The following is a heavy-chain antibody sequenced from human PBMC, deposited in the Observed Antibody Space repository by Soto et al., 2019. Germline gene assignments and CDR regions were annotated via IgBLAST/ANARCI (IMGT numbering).Heavy chain of an antibody. V-gene: IGHV4-4*02. CDR3: ARSEATVLDY. D-gene: IGHD4-17*01. CDR1: GGSMSSSNW. Sequence: QVQLQESGPGLVKPSGTLSLTCTVSGGSMSSSNWWNWIRQPPGKGLEWIGETHHSGRPNYNPSLKSRVIISVDKSKNHFSLKLSSVTAADTAVYYCARSEATVLDYWGQGTLVTVSS. CDR2: THHSGRP. J-gene: IGHJ4*02.